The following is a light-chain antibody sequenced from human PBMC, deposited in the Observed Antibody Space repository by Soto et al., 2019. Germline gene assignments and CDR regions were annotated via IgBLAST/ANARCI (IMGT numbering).Light chain of an antibody. CDR2: GAS. Sequence: DIQMTQSPSTLSASVGDRVTITCRASQNIDRWLAWYQQKPGKAPNLLIYGASNLESGVPSRFSGSGSGTEFTLPSTSLRPDDFATYFYQHHTRYPWTFGQGTKVEIK. J-gene: IGKJ1*01. CDR1: QNIDRW. V-gene: IGKV1-5*03. CDR3: QHHTRYPWT.